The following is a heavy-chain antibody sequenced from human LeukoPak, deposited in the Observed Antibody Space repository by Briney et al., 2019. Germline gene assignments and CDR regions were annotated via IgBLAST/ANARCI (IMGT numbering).Heavy chain of an antibody. CDR2: MNPNSGNT. D-gene: IGHD3-10*01. CDR1: GYTFTSYD. J-gene: IGHJ4*02. V-gene: IGHV1-8*01. CDR3: ARATYGSGSYYNGMGY. Sequence: ASVKVSCKASGYTFTSYDISWVRQATGQGLEWMGWMNPNSGNTGYAQKFQGRVTMTRNTSISTAYMELSSLRSEDTAVYYCARATYGSGSYYNGMGYWGQGTLVTVSS.